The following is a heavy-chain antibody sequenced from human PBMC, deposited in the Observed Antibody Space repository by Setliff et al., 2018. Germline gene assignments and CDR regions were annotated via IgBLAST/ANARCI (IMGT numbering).Heavy chain of an antibody. Sequence: SETLSLPCTVSGDSISNYYWNWIRQPAGKGLEWIGSIYHSGSSYYNPSLRSRVTISVDTSKNQFSVILRSVTAADTAVYYCARGRMRGSCSGPSCTYDPFDIWGQGTPVTVSS. V-gene: IGHV4-4*07. CDR3: ARGRMRGSCSGPSCTYDPFDI. D-gene: IGHD2-2*01. J-gene: IGHJ3*02. CDR2: IYHSGSS. CDR1: GDSISNYY.